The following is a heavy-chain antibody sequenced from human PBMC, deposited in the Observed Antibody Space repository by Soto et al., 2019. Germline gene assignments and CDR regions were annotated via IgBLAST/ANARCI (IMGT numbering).Heavy chain of an antibody. J-gene: IGHJ4*02. Sequence: QVQLKESGPGLVKASQTLSLTCTVSGASINSGGYFWTWIRQYPGKGLEWIGHIYYSGSTYYNPSLTSRVSISLDTSENQFSLTLTSVTAADTAVYYCARIVALSNSGVGYLDYWGQGTRVTVSS. CDR2: IYYSGST. CDR1: GASINSGGYF. V-gene: IGHV4-31*03. CDR3: ARIVALSNSGVGYLDY. D-gene: IGHD5-12*01.